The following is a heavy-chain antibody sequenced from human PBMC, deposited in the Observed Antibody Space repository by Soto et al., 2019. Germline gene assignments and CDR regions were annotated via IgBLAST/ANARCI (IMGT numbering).Heavy chain of an antibody. CDR1: GGSISSSSYY. CDR3: ARRRFSGYYRRGWFDP. V-gene: IGHV4-39*01. CDR2: IYYSGST. Sequence: QLQLQESGPGLVKPSETLSLTCTVSGGSISSSSYYWGWIRQPPGKGLEWIGSIYYSGSTYYNPSLKSRVTISVDTSKNQFSLKLSSVTAADTAVYYCARRRFSGYYRRGWFDPWGQGTLVTVSS. J-gene: IGHJ5*02. D-gene: IGHD3-3*01.